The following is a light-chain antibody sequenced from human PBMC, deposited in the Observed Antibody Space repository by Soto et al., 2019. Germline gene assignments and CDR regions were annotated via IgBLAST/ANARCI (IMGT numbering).Light chain of an antibody. CDR1: QSVSNN. V-gene: IGKV3-15*01. CDR3: QQYNNWPRT. CDR2: GAS. J-gene: IGKJ1*01. Sequence: TQSPSTLSVSPGERATLSCRASQSVSNNLAWYQQKPGQAPRLLIYGASTRATGIPARFSGSGSGTEFTLTISSLQSEDFAVYYCQQYNNWPRTFGQGTKVDI.